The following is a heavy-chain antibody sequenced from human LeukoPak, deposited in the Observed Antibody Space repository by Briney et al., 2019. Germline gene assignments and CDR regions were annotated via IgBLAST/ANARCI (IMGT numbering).Heavy chain of an antibody. V-gene: IGHV3-21*01. CDR3: AREAVQWELQHAFDI. CDR2: ISSSSSYI. D-gene: IGHD1-26*01. Sequence: PGGSLRLSCAASGFTFSSYSMNWVRQAPGKGLEWVSSISSSSSYIYYADSVKGRFTISRDNAKNSLYLQMNSLRAEDTAVYYCAREAVQWELQHAFDIWGQGTMVTVSS. J-gene: IGHJ3*02. CDR1: GFTFSSYS.